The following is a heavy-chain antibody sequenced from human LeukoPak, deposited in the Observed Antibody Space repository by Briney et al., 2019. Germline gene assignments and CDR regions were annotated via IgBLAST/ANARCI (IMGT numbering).Heavy chain of an antibody. Sequence: ASVKVSCKASGYTFTGYYMHWVRQAPGQGLEWMGRINPNSGGTNYAQKFQGRVTMTRDTSISTAYMELSRRRSDDTAVYYCARDYYDSSGYVGQIHYRFDIWGQGTMVTVSS. CDR1: GYTFTGYY. V-gene: IGHV1-2*06. CDR2: INPNSGGT. J-gene: IGHJ3*02. CDR3: ARDYYDSSGYVGQIHYRFDI. D-gene: IGHD3-22*01.